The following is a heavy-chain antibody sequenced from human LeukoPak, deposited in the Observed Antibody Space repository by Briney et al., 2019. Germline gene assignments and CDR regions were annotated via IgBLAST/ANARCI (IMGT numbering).Heavy chain of an antibody. CDR2: IIPIFGTA. D-gene: IGHD7-27*01. CDR1: GGTFSSYA. CDR3: ARDTGDPGYFDY. Sequence: ASVKVSCKASGGTFSSYAISWVRQAPGQGLEWMGRIIPIFGTANYAQKFQGRDTTTTDESTSTAYMELSSLRSEDTAVYYCARDTGDPGYFDYWGQGTLVTVSS. V-gene: IGHV1-69*05. J-gene: IGHJ4*02.